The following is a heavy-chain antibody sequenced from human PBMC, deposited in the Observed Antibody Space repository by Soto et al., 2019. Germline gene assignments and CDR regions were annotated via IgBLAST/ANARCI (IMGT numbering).Heavy chain of an antibody. CDR1: GYTFTSYG. V-gene: IGHV1-18*01. Sequence: GASVKVSCKASGYTFTSYGISWVRQAPGQGLEWMGWISAYNGNTNYAQKLQGRVTMTTDTSTSTAYMEQRSLRSDDTAVYYCARVGTVVVKGSPNPDTDAFDIWGQGTMVTVSS. CDR3: ARVGTVVVKGSPNPDTDAFDI. CDR2: ISAYNGNT. J-gene: IGHJ3*02. D-gene: IGHD3-22*01.